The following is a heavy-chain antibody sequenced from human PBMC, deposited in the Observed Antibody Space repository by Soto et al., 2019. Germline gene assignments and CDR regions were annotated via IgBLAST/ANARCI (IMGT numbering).Heavy chain of an antibody. CDR1: GGSISSGGYY. D-gene: IGHD5-18*01. V-gene: IGHV4-61*08. Sequence: SEILSLTCTVFGGSISSGGYYWSWIRQHPGKGLEWIGYIYYSGTTNYNPSLQSRVTISLDTSKDQFSLNLTSVTAADTAVYYCATTNSYSYKYFDYWGPGTLVTVS. J-gene: IGHJ4*02. CDR3: ATTNSYSYKYFDY. CDR2: IYYSGTT.